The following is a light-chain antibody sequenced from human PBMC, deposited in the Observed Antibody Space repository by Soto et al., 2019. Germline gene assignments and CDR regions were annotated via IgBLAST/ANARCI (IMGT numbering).Light chain of an antibody. V-gene: IGKV1-5*01. CDR1: QSISSW. Sequence: DIQMTQSPSALSASVGDRVTITCRASQSISSWLAWYQQKPGKAPKLLIYDASSLKSGVPSRFSGSGSGTEFTLTISSLQPDDFATYYCQQYNGYSQTLGQGTKVEIK. J-gene: IGKJ1*01. CDR3: QQYNGYSQT. CDR2: DAS.